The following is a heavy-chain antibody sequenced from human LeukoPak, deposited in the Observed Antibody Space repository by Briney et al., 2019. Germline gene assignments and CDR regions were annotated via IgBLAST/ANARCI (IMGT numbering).Heavy chain of an antibody. CDR3: ARALRDHYNFDL. CDR1: GFTFSSYW. Sequence: GGSLRLSCAASGFTFSSYWMHWVRQAPGKGLVWVSRINSDGSSTSYADSVEGRFTISRDNSKNTLFLKMNRPSGERSVIYFCARALRDHYNFDLWGGGALVSLSS. V-gene: IGHV3-74*01. J-gene: IGHJ4*02. CDR2: INSDGSST. D-gene: IGHD3-10*01.